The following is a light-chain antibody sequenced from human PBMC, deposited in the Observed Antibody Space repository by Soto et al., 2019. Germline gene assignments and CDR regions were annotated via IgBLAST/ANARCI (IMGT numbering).Light chain of an antibody. CDR3: SSYTSSFSSV. Sequence: QSVLTQPASVSGSPGQSITLSCTGSSSDVGGYDHVSWYQHHPGKAPKLLIYEVTNRPSGVSNRFSGSKSGNTASLTISGLQFQDEADYYCSSYTSSFSSVFGTGTKLTVL. CDR2: EVT. CDR1: SSDVGGYDH. J-gene: IGLJ1*01. V-gene: IGLV2-14*01.